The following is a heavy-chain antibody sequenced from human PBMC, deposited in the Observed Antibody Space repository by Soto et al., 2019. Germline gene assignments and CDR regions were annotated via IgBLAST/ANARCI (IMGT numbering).Heavy chain of an antibody. D-gene: IGHD3-16*01. CDR2: IHPGDSDT. Sequence: VASLKISCNDLGYSFASYYIAWVRQMPWKGLEWMGIIHPGDSDTRHSPSFEGQVTISADRSINTAYLQWSSLKAPDTAMYYCAKWGLTTRPGQSPAFGGGMDVWGQGTAVTVSS. CDR3: AKWGLTTRPGQSPAFGGGMDV. V-gene: IGHV5-51*01. J-gene: IGHJ6*02. CDR1: GYSFASYY.